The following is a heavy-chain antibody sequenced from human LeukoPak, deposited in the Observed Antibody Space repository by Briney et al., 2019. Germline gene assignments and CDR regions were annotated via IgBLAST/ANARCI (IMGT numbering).Heavy chain of an antibody. D-gene: IGHD4-17*01. V-gene: IGHV4-59*02. CDR3: ARVGPTDDYGDSHDAFDI. J-gene: IGHJ3*02. CDR1: GGSVSSSF. Sequence: SETLSLTCSVSGGSVSSSFWSWIRRPPGEGLEWIGHIYYSGSTNYNPSLKRRVTISVDTSKNHFSLRVTSVTAADTAVYYCARVGPTDDYGDSHDAFDIWGQGTLVAVSS. CDR2: IYYSGST.